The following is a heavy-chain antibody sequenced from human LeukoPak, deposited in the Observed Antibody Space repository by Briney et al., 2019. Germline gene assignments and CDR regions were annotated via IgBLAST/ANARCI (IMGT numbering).Heavy chain of an antibody. D-gene: IGHD2-15*01. CDR3: AKDWYDY. V-gene: IGHV3-23*01. CDR1: GCTFSSYA. Sequence: GGSLRLSFIASGCTFSSYALSWVRQAPGKGLEWIATMGDTGAWTHYANAVKGRFTNSRDNSKNTLYLQMNSQSVDDTAIYYCAKDWYDYWGQGTLVTVSS. J-gene: IGHJ4*02. CDR2: MGDTGAWT.